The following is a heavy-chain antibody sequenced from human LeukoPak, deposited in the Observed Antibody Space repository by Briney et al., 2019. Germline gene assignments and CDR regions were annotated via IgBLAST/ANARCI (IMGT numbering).Heavy chain of an antibody. V-gene: IGHV4-39*07. CDR3: ARVSGYSSGWFDY. Sequence: SETLSLTCTVSGGSISSSSYYWGWIRQPPGKGLEWIGSIYYSGSTYYNPSLKSRVTISVDTSKNQFSLKLSSVTAADTAVYYCARVSGYSSGWFDYWGQGTLVTVSS. CDR1: GGSISSSSYY. CDR2: IYYSGST. J-gene: IGHJ4*02. D-gene: IGHD6-19*01.